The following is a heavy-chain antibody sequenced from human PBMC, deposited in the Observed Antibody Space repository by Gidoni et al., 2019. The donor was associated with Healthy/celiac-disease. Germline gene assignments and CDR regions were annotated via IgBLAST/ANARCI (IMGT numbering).Heavy chain of an antibody. J-gene: IGHJ4*02. CDR3: ASDQGEGSGSYRFDY. CDR2: IIPILGTA. CDR1: GGTFSSYA. V-gene: IGHV1-69*01. D-gene: IGHD3-10*01. Sequence: QVQLVQSGAEVKKPGSSVKVSCPASGGTFSSYAISWVRQAPGQGLEWMGGIIPILGTANYAQKVQGRVTITADESTSTAYRELSSLRSEDTAVYYCASDQGEGSGSYRFDYWGQGTLVTVSS.